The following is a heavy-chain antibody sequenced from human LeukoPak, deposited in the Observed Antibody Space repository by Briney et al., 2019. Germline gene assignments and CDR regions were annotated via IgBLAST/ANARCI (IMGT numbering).Heavy chain of an antibody. CDR1: GGSMSSYY. CDR3: ARNRRSHLELLDY. CDR2: IYTSGTT. D-gene: IGHD2-21*01. Sequence: SETLSLTCTVSGGSMSSYYWSWIRQTAGKGLEWIGRIYTSGTTNYNPSLKSRVTMSVDTSKNQFSLKLSSVTAADTAVYYCARNRRSHLELLDYWGQGTLVTVSS. V-gene: IGHV4-4*07. J-gene: IGHJ4*02.